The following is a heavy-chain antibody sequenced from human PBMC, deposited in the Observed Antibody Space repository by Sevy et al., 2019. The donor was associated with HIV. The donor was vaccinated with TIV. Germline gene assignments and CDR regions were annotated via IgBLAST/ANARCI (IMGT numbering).Heavy chain of an antibody. CDR1: GFSISGYG. CDR2: IWYDGTNK. Sequence: GGSLRLSCAASGFSISGYGMHWVRQAPGKGLEWVAVIWYDGTNKEYADSVKGRFTICRDNSKNTLYLQMNSLRAEDRAVYYCAREDIRVAGIGYYFHSWGQGTLVTVSS. J-gene: IGHJ4*02. D-gene: IGHD6-19*01. V-gene: IGHV3-33*01. CDR3: AREDIRVAGIGYYFHS.